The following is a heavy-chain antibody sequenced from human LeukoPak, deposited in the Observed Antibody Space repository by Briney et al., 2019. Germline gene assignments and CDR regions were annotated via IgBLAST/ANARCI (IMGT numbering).Heavy chain of an antibody. J-gene: IGHJ4*02. D-gene: IGHD6-13*01. CDR3: ARDPGYSSSSDY. Sequence: SETLSLTCAVYGGSFSGYYWSWIRQPPGKGLEWIGEINHSGSTNYNPSLKSRVTISVDTSKNQFSLKLSSVTAADTAVYYCARDPGYSSSSDYWGQGTLVTVSS. CDR2: INHSGST. V-gene: IGHV4-34*01. CDR1: GGSFSGYY.